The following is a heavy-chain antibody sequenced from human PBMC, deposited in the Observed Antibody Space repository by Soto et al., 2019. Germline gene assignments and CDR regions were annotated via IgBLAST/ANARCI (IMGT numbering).Heavy chain of an antibody. CDR3: ARSVFH. V-gene: IGHV4-31*03. J-gene: IGHJ4*02. CDR1: GGSINSGGYY. CDR2: IYYSGNT. D-gene: IGHD3-10*02. Sequence: QVQLQESGPGLVKPSQTLSLTCTVSGGSINSGGYYWNWIRQHPGKGLGWIGYIYYSGNTYYNPSLTSRVTISVDRSKHQFSPKLCSVTAAEKAVYYCARSVFHWCQGTLVTVSS.